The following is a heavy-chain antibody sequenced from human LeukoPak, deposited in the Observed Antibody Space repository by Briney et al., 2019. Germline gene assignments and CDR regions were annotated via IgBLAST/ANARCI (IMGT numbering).Heavy chain of an antibody. CDR3: AKRGHILPYSYGEDV. V-gene: IGHV3-23*01. D-gene: IGHD3-3*02. Sequence: PGGSLRLSCAASGFTFSSYAMSWVRQAPGKGLEWVSALSGSGGSTYYADSVKGRFTISRDNSENTLYLQMNSLRPEDTAVYYCAKRGHILPYSYGEDVWGQGTTVTVSS. CDR2: LSGSGGST. CDR1: GFTFSSYA. J-gene: IGHJ6*02.